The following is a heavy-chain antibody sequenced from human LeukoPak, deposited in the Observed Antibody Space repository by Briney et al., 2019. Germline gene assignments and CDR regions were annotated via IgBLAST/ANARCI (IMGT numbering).Heavy chain of an antibody. CDR1: GFTFSDYA. CDR2: MSYDGSNE. J-gene: IGHJ4*02. CDR3: ARGAPPDY. Sequence: GRSLRLSCAASGFTFSDYAMYWVRQAPGKGLEWVASMSYDGSNEYYADSVKGRFTISRDNSKNTLYLQVNSLRTEDTAVYYCARGAPPDYWGQGTLVTVSS. V-gene: IGHV3-30-3*01.